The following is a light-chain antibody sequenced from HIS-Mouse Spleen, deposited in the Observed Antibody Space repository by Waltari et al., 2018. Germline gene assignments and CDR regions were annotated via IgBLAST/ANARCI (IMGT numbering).Light chain of an antibody. CDR1: QGISSY. CDR2: AAS. Sequence: DIQLTQSPSFLSASVGDRVTITCRASQGISSYLAWYQQTPGKAPKLLIYAASTVQSGVPSRFSGSGSGTEFTLTISSLQPEDFATYYCQQLNSYPPTFGQGTKVEIK. V-gene: IGKV1-9*01. J-gene: IGKJ1*01. CDR3: QQLNSYPPT.